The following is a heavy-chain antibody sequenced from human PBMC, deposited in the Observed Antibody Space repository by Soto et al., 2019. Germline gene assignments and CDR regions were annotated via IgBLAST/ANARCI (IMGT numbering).Heavy chain of an antibody. CDR1: GYTFTRSG. V-gene: IGHV1-18*01. CDR3: AREGVAPYYYYGMDV. J-gene: IGHJ6*02. D-gene: IGHD5-12*01. CDR2: ISTYNGDT. Sequence: ASVKVSCKASGYTFTRSGISWVRKAPGQGLEWMGWISTYNGDTNYAQTFQGRVTMTTDTSTSTVHMEVRSLRSDDTAVYYCAREGVAPYYYYGMDVWGQGTPVTVSS.